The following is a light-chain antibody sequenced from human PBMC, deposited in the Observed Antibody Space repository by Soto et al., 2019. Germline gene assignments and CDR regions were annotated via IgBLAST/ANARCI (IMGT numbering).Light chain of an antibody. J-gene: IGKJ4*01. V-gene: IGKV3-20*01. Sequence: EIVLTQSPGTLSLSPGERATLSCRASPSVSSSYLAWYQQKPGQAPRQLIYGASSRATGIPDRFSGSGSGTDLTLTITILEPEDFAVYYCQHYRTSFGGGTRVEIK. CDR2: GAS. CDR1: PSVSSSY. CDR3: QHYRTS.